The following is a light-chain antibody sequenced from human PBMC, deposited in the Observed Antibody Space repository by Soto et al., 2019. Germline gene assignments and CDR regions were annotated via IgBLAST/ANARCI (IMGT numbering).Light chain of an antibody. V-gene: IGKV3-20*01. J-gene: IGKJ4*01. CDR1: QSVSSSY. Sequence: EIVLTQSPGTLSLSPGERATLSCRASQSVSSSYLAWYQQKPGQAPRLLIYGASSRATGIPDRFSGSGSGTDFPLTISTLEPEDFAVYFCQQYGSSPLTFGGGTKVDIK. CDR2: GAS. CDR3: QQYGSSPLT.